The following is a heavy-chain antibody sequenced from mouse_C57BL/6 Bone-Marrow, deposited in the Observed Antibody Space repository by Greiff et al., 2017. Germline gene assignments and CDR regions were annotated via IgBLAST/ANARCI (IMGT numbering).Heavy chain of an antibody. Sequence: QVQLQQSGAELARPGASVKLSCKASGYTFTSYGISWVKQRTGQGLEWIGEIYPRSGNTYYNEKFKGKATLTADKSSSTAYMELRSLTSEDSAVYFCAREREIYDGYYWYFDVWGTGTTVTVSS. V-gene: IGHV1-81*01. CDR1: GYTFTSYG. D-gene: IGHD2-3*01. J-gene: IGHJ1*03. CDR3: AREREIYDGYYWYFDV. CDR2: IYPRSGNT.